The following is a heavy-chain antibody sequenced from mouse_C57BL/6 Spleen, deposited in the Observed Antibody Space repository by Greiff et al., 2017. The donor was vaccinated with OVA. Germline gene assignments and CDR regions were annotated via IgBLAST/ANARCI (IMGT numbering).Heavy chain of an antibody. D-gene: IGHD1-1*01. CDR1: GYTFTEYT. Sequence: ESGAELVKPGASVKLSCKASGYTFTEYTIHWVKQRSGQGLEWIGWFYPGSGSIKYNEKFKDKATLTADKSSSTVYMELSRLTSEDSAVYFCARHGPYYYGSSPSYWYFDVWGTGTTVTVSS. CDR3: ARHGPYYYGSSPSYWYFDV. CDR2: FYPGSGSI. J-gene: IGHJ1*03. V-gene: IGHV1-62-2*01.